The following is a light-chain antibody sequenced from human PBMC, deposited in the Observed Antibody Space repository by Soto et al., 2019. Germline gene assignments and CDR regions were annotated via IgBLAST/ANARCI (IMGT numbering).Light chain of an antibody. Sequence: EIVMTQSPATLSVSPGERATLSCRASQSVTTTVAWYQQKSGQAPRLLFYYASTRATGVPARFTGSGSGTDFTLTITSLQSEDFGVYYCQQYKDWPTTFGQGTKVEIK. CDR2: YAS. V-gene: IGKV3-15*01. J-gene: IGKJ1*01. CDR3: QQYKDWPTT. CDR1: QSVTTT.